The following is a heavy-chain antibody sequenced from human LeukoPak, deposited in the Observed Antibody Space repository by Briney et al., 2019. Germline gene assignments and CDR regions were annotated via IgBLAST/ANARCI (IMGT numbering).Heavy chain of an antibody. CDR3: AKDGIAMGGGGGDYMNA. CDR1: GFTFRRYG. Sequence: PGGSLRLSCAASGFTFRRYGIHWVRQAPGKGLEWVAFIRYDGSNKYYADSVKGRFTISRDNSENTLYLQVNSLRPEDTAVYWCAKDGIAMGGGGGDYMNAWGKGTTVTVSS. CDR2: IRYDGSNK. D-gene: IGHD6-19*01. J-gene: IGHJ6*03. V-gene: IGHV3-30*02.